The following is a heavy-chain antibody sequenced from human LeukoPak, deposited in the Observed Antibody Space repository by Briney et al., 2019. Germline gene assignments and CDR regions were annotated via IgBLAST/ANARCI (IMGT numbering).Heavy chain of an antibody. CDR2: ISGSGGST. CDR1: GFTFSSYA. J-gene: IGHJ4*02. Sequence: PGGSLRLSCAASGFTFSSYAMSWVRQAPGKGLEWVSAISGSGGSTYYPDSVKGRFTISRDNSKHTLYLQMNSLRAEDTAVYYCATLDQQGGFDYWGQGTLVTVSS. CDR3: ATLDQQGGFDY. D-gene: IGHD2-2*01. V-gene: IGHV3-23*01.